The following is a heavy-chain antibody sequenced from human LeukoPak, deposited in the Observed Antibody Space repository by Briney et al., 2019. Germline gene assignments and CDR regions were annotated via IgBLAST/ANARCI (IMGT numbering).Heavy chain of an antibody. CDR1: GFTLSSYW. Sequence: GGSLRLSRAASGFTLSSYWMSWVRQAPGKGLEWVANIKQDGSEKYYVDSVKGRFTISRDNAKNSLYLQMNSLRAEDTAVYYCARLDSSSWYDLLYFDYWGQGTLVTVSS. J-gene: IGHJ4*02. CDR3: ARLDSSSWYDLLYFDY. D-gene: IGHD6-13*01. CDR2: IKQDGSEK. V-gene: IGHV3-7*01.